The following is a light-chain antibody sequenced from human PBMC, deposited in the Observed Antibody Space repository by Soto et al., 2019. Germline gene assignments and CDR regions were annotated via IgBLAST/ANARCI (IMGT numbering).Light chain of an antibody. Sequence: DIQMTQSPSSLSASVGDRVTITCRASQSIKSWLAWYQQKPGKAPKLLIYEASSLESGVPSRLGGSGSGKEFTLTSGSLQADEFTTYYYQQYNPYARPFAQDTKVEL. J-gene: IGKJ1*01. V-gene: IGKV1-5*03. CDR2: EAS. CDR1: QSIKSW. CDR3: QQYNPYARP.